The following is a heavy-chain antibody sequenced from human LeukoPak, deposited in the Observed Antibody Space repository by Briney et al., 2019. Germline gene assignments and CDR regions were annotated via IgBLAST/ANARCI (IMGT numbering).Heavy chain of an antibody. CDR1: GFTFSDYY. CDR3: ARDGDIVVVPAAPPRGNFDC. V-gene: IGHV3-11*01. D-gene: IGHD2-2*01. CDR2: ISSNGSTI. Sequence: GGSLRLSCAASGFTFSDYYMSWIRQAPGKGLEWVSYISSNGSTIYYADSVKGRFTISRDNAKNSLYLQMNSLRAEDTSVYYCARDGDIVVVPAAPPRGNFDCWGQGTLVTVSS. J-gene: IGHJ4*02.